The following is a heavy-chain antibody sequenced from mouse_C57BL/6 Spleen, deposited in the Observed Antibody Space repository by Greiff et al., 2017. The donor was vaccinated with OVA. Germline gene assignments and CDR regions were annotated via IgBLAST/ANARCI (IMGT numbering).Heavy chain of an antibody. J-gene: IGHJ1*03. Sequence: EVKLVESGPELVKPGDSVKISCKASGYSFTGYFMNWVMQSHGKSLEWIGRINPYNGDTFYNQKFKGKATLTVDKSSSTAHMELRSLTSEDSAVYYCARATVVARGYFDVWGTGTTVTVSS. CDR2: INPYNGDT. CDR3: ARATVVARGYFDV. D-gene: IGHD1-1*01. CDR1: GYSFTGYF. V-gene: IGHV1-20*01.